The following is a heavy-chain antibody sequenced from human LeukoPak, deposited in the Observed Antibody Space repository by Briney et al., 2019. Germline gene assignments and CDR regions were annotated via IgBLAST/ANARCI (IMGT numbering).Heavy chain of an antibody. V-gene: IGHV3-23*01. CDR1: GFTFSSYA. Sequence: QPGGSLRLSCAASGFTFSSYAMSWVRQAPGKGLEWVSAISASGVSTYYADSVKGRFTISRDSVLYLHMDSLRAEGTAVYYCAKGGYGDYVTFDYWGQGTLVTVSS. CDR2: ISASGVST. J-gene: IGHJ4*02. CDR3: AKGGYGDYVTFDY. D-gene: IGHD4-17*01.